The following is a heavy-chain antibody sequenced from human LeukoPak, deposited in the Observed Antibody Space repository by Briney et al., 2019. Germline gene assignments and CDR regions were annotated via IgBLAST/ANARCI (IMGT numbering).Heavy chain of an antibody. CDR2: ISSSGSSI. Sequence: GGSLRLSCADSGFSFGTYEMNWVRQAPGKGLEWVSYISSSGSSIYYADSVKGRFTISRDNAKNSLFLQMNSLRAEDTAVYYCARGGWFFEHWGQGTLVTVSS. V-gene: IGHV3-48*03. CDR3: ARGGWFFEH. J-gene: IGHJ4*02. D-gene: IGHD6-19*01. CDR1: GFSFGTYE.